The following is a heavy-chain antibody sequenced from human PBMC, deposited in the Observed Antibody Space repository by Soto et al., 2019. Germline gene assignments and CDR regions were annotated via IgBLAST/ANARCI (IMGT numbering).Heavy chain of an antibody. CDR1: GGTFSSYA. J-gene: IGHJ6*02. CDR3: ARWDCSSTSCYRRRRYYYGMDV. Sequence: ASVKVSCKASGGTFSSYAISWVRQAPGQGLEWMGGIIPIFGTANYAQKFQGRVTITADESTSTAYMELSSLRSEDTAVYYCARWDCSSTSCYRRRRYYYGMDVWGQGTTVTVSS. CDR2: IIPIFGTA. D-gene: IGHD2-2*01. V-gene: IGHV1-69*13.